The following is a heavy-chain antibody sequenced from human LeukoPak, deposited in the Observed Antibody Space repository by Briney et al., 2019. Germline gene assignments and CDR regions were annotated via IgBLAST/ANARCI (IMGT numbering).Heavy chain of an antibody. CDR1: GGSISSYY. V-gene: IGHV4-4*07. D-gene: IGHD4-23*01. CDR3: ARWGPYGGNSGNDY. Sequence: SETLSLTCTVSGGSISSYYWSWIRQPAGKGLEWIGRIYTSGSTNYNPSLKSRVTMSVDTSKNQFSLKLSSVTAADTAVYYCARWGPYGGNSGNDYWGQGTLVTVSS. CDR2: IYTSGST. J-gene: IGHJ4*02.